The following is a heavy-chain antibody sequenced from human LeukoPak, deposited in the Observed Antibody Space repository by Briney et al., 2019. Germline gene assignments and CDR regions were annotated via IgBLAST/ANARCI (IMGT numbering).Heavy chain of an antibody. CDR3: ARDVGYCSSTSCSGQFD. D-gene: IGHD2-2*01. J-gene: IGHJ4*02. CDR2: MNPNSGNT. V-gene: IGHV1-8*01. CDR1: GYTFTSYD. Sequence: ASVNVSCKASGYTFTSYDINWVRQATGQGLEWMGWMNPNSGNTGYAQKFQGRVTMTRNTSISTAYMELSSLRSEDTAVYYCARDVGYCSSTSCSGQFDWGQGTLVTVSS.